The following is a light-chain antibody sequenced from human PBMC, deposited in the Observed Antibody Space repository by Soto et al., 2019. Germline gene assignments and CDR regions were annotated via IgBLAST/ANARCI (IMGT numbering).Light chain of an antibody. V-gene: IGKV1-39*01. CDR1: QTISRY. J-gene: IGKJ1*01. CDR3: QQYGSSPPT. CDR2: SAS. Sequence: DIQMTQSPSSLSASVGDRVTITCRASQTISRYLNWYQQRPGKAPNLLIYSASNRATGIPDRFSGSGSGTDFTLTISRLEPEDFAVYYCQQYGSSPPTFGQGTKVDIK.